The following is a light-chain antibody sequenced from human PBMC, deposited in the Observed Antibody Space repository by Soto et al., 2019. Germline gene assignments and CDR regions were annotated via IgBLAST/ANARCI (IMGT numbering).Light chain of an antibody. CDR1: SSGVGSFNL. V-gene: IGLV2-23*02. CDR2: EVN. CDR3: CSYAGSRWV. J-gene: IGLJ3*02. Sequence: QSVLTQPASVSGSPGQSITFSCTGSSSGVGSFNLVSWYQQYPGKAPKLILYEVNKRPSGVSNRFSGSKSGNTASLTISGLQAEDEADYYCCSYAGSRWVFGGGTKLTVL.